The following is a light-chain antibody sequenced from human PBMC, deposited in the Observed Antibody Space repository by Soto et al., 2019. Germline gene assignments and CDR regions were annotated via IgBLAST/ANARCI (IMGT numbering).Light chain of an antibody. CDR1: QSISSSY. Sequence: IVLTQSPGTLSLSLGERDTLSCRASQSISSSYLAWYQQKPGQAPRLLIYGASSRATGITDKFSGSGSGTDFTRTISRLEPEDFAVYYCQQYGRTFGQGTKVEI. V-gene: IGKV3-20*01. J-gene: IGKJ1*01. CDR2: GAS. CDR3: QQYGRT.